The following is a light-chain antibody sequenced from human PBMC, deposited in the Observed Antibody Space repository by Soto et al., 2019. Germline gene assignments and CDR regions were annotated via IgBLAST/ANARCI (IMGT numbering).Light chain of an antibody. CDR2: AVS. V-gene: IGLV2-14*01. J-gene: IGLJ3*02. CDR1: SSDVGGYNF. Sequence: QSALTQPASVSGSPGQSITISCTGTSSDVGGYNFVSWYQQHPGKAPKLMIYAVSNRPSGVSNCFSGSKSGNTASLTISGLQAEDEADYYCSSYASSSPVVFGGGTKLTVL. CDR3: SSYASSSPVV.